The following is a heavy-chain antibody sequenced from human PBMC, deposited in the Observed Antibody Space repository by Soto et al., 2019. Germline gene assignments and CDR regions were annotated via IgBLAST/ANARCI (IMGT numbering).Heavy chain of an antibody. Sequence: ASVKVSCKASGYSFTSHSMHGVRQAPGKGLEWLGWISTYNGNTNYAQKVQGRVTMTTDTSTSTAYMELRGLRFDDTAVDYCARVGDCTSASGRYHYYYGIDVWG. J-gene: IGHJ6*02. V-gene: IGHV1-18*04. D-gene: IGHD2-2*01. CDR1: GYSFTSHS. CDR3: ARVGDCTSASGRYHYYYGIDV. CDR2: ISTYNGNT.